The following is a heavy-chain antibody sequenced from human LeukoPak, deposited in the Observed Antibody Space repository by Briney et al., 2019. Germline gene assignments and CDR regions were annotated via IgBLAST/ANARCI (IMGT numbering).Heavy chain of an antibody. Sequence: GASVKVSCKASGYTFTGYYMHWVRQAPGQGLEWMGWINPNSGGTNYAQKFQGRVTMTRDTSISTAYMELSRLRSDDTAVYYCARSDIVATTGFDYWGQGTPVTVSS. CDR1: GYTFTGYY. J-gene: IGHJ4*02. V-gene: IGHV1-2*02. CDR2: INPNSGGT. D-gene: IGHD5-12*01. CDR3: ARSDIVATTGFDY.